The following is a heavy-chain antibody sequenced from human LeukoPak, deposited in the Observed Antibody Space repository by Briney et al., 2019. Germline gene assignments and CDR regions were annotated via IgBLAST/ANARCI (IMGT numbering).Heavy chain of an antibody. D-gene: IGHD3-10*01. CDR3: ARAMVRGVKNPHYYGMDV. V-gene: IGHV3-21*01. Sequence: PGGSLRLSCAASGFTFSSYGMHWVRQAPGKGLEWVSSISSSSSYIYYADSVKGRFTISRDNAKNSLYLQMNSLRAEDTAVYYCARAMVRGVKNPHYYGMDVWGQGTTVTVSS. J-gene: IGHJ6*02. CDR1: GFTFSSYG. CDR2: ISSSSSYI.